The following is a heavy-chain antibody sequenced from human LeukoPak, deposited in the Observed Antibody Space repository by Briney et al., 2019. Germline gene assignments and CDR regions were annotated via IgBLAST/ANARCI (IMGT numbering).Heavy chain of an antibody. J-gene: IGHJ3*02. V-gene: IGHV3-7*01. CDR2: MNPDGSTI. CDR1: GFTFSGSC. Sequence: GGSLRPSSTAPGFTFSGSCITWVRQLPGKGLGWLADMNPDGSTIVYVDSVKGRFTISRNNAKNSVYLQMDGLRAEDTAVYYCARDPLNGALDIWGQGTLVTVSS. CDR3: ARDPLNGALDI.